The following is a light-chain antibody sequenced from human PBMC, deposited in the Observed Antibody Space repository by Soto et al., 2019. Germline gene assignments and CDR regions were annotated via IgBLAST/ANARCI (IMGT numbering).Light chain of an antibody. Sequence: EMVLTQSPGTLSLSPGERATLSCRASQSVSSNYLAWYQQKPGQAPRLLIYGASSRATGIPDRFSGSGSGTDFTLTISRLEPEDFAVYYCQQDGSSPLTFGGGTKVDIK. J-gene: IGKJ4*01. V-gene: IGKV3-20*01. CDR2: GAS. CDR3: QQDGSSPLT. CDR1: QSVSSNY.